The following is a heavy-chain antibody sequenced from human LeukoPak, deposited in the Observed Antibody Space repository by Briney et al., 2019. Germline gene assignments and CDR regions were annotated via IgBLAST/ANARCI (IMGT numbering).Heavy chain of an antibody. J-gene: IGHJ3*02. Sequence: SETLSLTCTVSGDSIRSGEYFWSWIRQPPGQGLEWIGYIYYTGSDNTYYNPSLKSRLAISIDTSKSQFSLKLTSVTAADTAVYYCARVEYLSYAFDIWRQGTMVTVSS. CDR3: ARVEYLSYAFDI. D-gene: IGHD2/OR15-2a*01. CDR1: GDSIRSGEYF. V-gene: IGHV4-30-4*01. CDR2: IYYTGSDNT.